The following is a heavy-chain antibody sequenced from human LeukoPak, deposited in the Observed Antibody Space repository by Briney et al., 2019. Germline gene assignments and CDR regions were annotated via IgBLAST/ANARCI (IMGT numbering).Heavy chain of an antibody. CDR1: GFTFSSYG. CDR2: ISGSGGST. Sequence: TGGSLRLSCAASGFTFSSYGMSWVRQAPGKGLEWVSAISGSGGSTYYADSVKGRFTISRDNSKNTLYLQMNSLRAEDTAVYYCAKDFQPRFGYYVPQTLGNWGQGTLVTVSS. CDR3: AKDFQPRFGYYVPQTLGN. V-gene: IGHV3-23*01. J-gene: IGHJ4*02. D-gene: IGHD3-10*02.